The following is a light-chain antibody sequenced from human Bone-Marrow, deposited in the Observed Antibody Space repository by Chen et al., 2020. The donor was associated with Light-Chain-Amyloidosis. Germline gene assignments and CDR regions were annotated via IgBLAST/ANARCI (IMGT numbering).Light chain of an antibody. CDR2: AAS. J-gene: IGKJ1*01. CDR3: QKYNSAPRT. Sequence: IQMTQSPSYLSASVGDRVTITCRASQDISNYLAWYQQKPCKAPKLLIYAASALQSGVPSRFRGSGSGSGTDFTLTINSLQPEDVATYYCQKYNSAPRTFGQGTKVEIK. V-gene: IGKV1-27*01. CDR1: QDISNY.